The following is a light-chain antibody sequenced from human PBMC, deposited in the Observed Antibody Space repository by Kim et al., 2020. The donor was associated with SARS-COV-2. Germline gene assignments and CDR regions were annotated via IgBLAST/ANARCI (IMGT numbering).Light chain of an antibody. Sequence: QSVLTQPPSASGIPGQRVTISCSGSSSNIGGNTVNWYQQFPGTAPKLLIYKNNQRPSGVPDRFSGSKSGTSASLAISGLQSEDEADYYCAAWEDSLVGRVFGGGTQLTVL. CDR2: KNN. J-gene: IGLJ3*02. V-gene: IGLV1-44*01. CDR1: SSNIGGNT. CDR3: AAWEDSLVGRV.